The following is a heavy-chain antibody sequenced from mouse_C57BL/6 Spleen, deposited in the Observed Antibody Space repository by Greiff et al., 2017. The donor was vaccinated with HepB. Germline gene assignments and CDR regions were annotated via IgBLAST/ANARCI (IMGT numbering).Heavy chain of an antibody. Sequence: VQLQQSGAELVKPGASVKLSCKASGYTFTSYWMQWVKQRPGQGLEWIGEIDPSDSYTNYNQKFKGKATLTVDTSSSTAYMQLSSLTSEDSPVYYCARSTGVATGYCDYWGQGTTLTVSS. V-gene: IGHV1-50*01. CDR3: ARSTGVATGYCDY. CDR2: IDPSDSYT. CDR1: GYTFTSYW. J-gene: IGHJ2*01. D-gene: IGHD1-1*01.